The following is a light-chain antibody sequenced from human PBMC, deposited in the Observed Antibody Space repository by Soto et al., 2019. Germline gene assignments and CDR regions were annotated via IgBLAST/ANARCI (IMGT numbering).Light chain of an antibody. J-gene: IGKJ2*01. CDR3: KKYNNWPSYT. CDR2: GAS. Sequence: EIVMTQSPATLSVSPGERATLSCRASQSVSSTLAWYQQKPGQAPRLLIYGASTRATGIPARFSGSGSGTEFTLTISSLQSEDFAVYYCKKYNNWPSYTFGQGTKLEIK. V-gene: IGKV3-15*01. CDR1: QSVSST.